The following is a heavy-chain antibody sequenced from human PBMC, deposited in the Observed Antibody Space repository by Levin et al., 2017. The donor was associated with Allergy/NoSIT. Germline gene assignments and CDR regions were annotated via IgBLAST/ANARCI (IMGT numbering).Heavy chain of an antibody. Sequence: SETLSLTCTVSGDYISSTNYYWGWIRQPPGKGLEWIGGLSYSGSTYYNPSLKSRVTISLDTAKNQFSLKLSSVTAADTAVYYCARDGFKSSQVYWGQGTLVTVSS. CDR2: LSYSGST. CDR1: GDYISSTNYY. D-gene: IGHD2-2*03. CDR3: ARDGFKSSQVY. J-gene: IGHJ4*02. V-gene: IGHV4-39*07.